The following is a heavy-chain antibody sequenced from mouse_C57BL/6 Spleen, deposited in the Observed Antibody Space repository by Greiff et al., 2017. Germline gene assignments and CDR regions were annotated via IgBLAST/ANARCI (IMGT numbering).Heavy chain of an antibody. Sequence: QVQLQQSGPGLVQPSQSLSITCTVSGFSLTSYGVHWVRQSPGKGLEWLGVIWSGGSTDDNAAFISRLSISTDNSKSQVFFTMNSLQADDTAIYYCARNYYCSKNYYAMDYWGQGTSVTVSS. D-gene: IGHD1-1*01. CDR3: ARNYYCSKNYYAMDY. CDR1: GFSLTSYG. V-gene: IGHV2-2*01. J-gene: IGHJ4*01. CDR2: IWSGGST.